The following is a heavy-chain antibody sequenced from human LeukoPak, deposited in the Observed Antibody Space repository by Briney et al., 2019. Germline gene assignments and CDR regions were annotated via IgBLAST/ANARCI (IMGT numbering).Heavy chain of an antibody. CDR2: ISGDGSIT. V-gene: IGHV3-74*01. CDR1: GFTISGYW. Sequence: QPGGSLRLSCAASGFTISGYWMHWVRRAPGKGLVWVSRISGDGSITAYADSVKGRFTISRDNAKNTLYLQMNSLGAEDTAVYYCARDLTETGERYFDYWGQGTLVTVSS. CDR3: ARDLTETGERYFDY. D-gene: IGHD7-27*01. J-gene: IGHJ4*02.